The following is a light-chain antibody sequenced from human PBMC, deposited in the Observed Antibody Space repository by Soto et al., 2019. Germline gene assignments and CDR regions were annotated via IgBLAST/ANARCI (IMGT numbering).Light chain of an antibody. V-gene: IGLV2-14*01. CDR3: SSYASDSVL. Sequence: QSVLTQPASVSGSPGQSITISCSGTSTDLDGYSHVSWYQQHPGKAPKIILFEVSNRPSGVSNRFSGSKSGNTASLTISGLRAEDEADYYCSSYASDSVLFGGGTKLTVL. J-gene: IGLJ2*01. CDR2: EVS. CDR1: STDLDGYSH.